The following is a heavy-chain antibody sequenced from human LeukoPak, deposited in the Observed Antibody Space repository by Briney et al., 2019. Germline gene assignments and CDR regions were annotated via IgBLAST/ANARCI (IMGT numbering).Heavy chain of an antibody. CDR2: INHSGAI. D-gene: IGHD3-10*01. Sequence: SETLSLTCAVYGASFSANHWVWLRQPPGKGREGVGEINHSGAITYKPSLKSRLTISADTSKNQFSLRLSSVTAADTALYYCARYYGSHSYCISYWGQGTLVSVSS. J-gene: IGHJ4*01. CDR1: GASFSANH. CDR3: ARYYGSHSYCISY. V-gene: IGHV4-34*01.